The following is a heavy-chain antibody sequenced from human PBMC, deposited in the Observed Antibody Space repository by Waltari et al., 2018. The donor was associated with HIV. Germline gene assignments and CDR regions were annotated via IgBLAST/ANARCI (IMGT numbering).Heavy chain of an antibody. D-gene: IGHD6-19*01. CDR1: GFRFSAYN. J-gene: IGHJ5*02. Sequence: EVRLLESGGGLVRPGGSLRLSCAASGFRFSAYNMNWVRQGPGKGLEWVASIGSLQNFIHYADSVKGHFTVSRDNAKNSLYLQMNSLTAEDTAVYYCARGPSSGWSWFDPWGQGTLVTVSS. CDR3: ARGPSSGWSWFDP. V-gene: IGHV3-21*01. CDR2: IGSLQNFI.